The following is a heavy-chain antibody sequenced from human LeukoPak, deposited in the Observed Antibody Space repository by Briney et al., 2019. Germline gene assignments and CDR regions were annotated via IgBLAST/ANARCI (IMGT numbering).Heavy chain of an antibody. Sequence: GGSLGLSCAASGFAFSDYSMNWVRQAPGKGLEWISAITSDSNLIYYADSMRGRITISRDNAENSVYLQMNGLRAEDTAIYYCASGGATVWGYWGQGALVIVSS. CDR1: GFAFSDYS. V-gene: IGHV3-21*06. CDR2: ITSDSNLI. D-gene: IGHD3-16*01. CDR3: ASGGATVWGY. J-gene: IGHJ4*02.